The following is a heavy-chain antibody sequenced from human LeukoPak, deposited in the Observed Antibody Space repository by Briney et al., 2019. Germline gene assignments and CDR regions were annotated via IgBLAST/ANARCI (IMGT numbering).Heavy chain of an antibody. CDR3: ATGPWCYYDSSGYYSQVDY. CDR1: VYTFTGYY. V-gene: IGHV1-2*06. CDR2: INSNSGGT. Sequence: GSSVKVSCKASVYTFTGYYMHWVRQAPGQGLEGLGRINSNSGGTNYAQNLQGRVSMTRDTSISTVYMELSRLRSDDTAVYYCATGPWCYYDSSGYYSQVDYWGQGTLVTVSS. J-gene: IGHJ4*02. D-gene: IGHD3-22*01.